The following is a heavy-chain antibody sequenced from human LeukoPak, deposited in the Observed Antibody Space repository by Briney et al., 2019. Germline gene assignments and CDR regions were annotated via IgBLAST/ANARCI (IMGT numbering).Heavy chain of an antibody. V-gene: IGHV1-46*01. CDR3: ARGRDYVWGSYRRTYYFDY. CDR2: INPSGGST. CDR1: GHTFTSYY. D-gene: IGHD3-16*02. Sequence: ASVKVSCKASGHTFTSYYMHWVRQAPGQGLEWMGIINPSGGSTSYAQKFQGRVTMTRDTSTSTVYMELSSLRSEDTAVYYCARGRDYVWGSYRRTYYFDYWGQGTLVTVSS. J-gene: IGHJ4*02.